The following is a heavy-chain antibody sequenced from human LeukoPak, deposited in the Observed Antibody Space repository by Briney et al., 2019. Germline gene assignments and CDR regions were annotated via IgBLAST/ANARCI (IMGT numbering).Heavy chain of an antibody. Sequence: PSETRSLTSAVYCGSFSGYYWSWLRQPPGKGLEWLGEINHSGSTNYNPSLKSRVTISVDTSKIQFSLKLSSVTAADTAVYYCARVKARLWRYFDLWGRGTLVTVSS. V-gene: IGHV4-34*01. CDR2: INHSGST. D-gene: IGHD4/OR15-4a*01. CDR3: ARVKARLWRYFDL. J-gene: IGHJ2*01. CDR1: CGSFSGYY.